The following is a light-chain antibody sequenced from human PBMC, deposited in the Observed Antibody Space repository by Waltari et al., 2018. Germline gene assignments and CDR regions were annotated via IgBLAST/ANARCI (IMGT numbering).Light chain of an antibody. V-gene: IGKV1-39*01. Sequence: DIQMTQSPSSLSAFVGDRVTITCRSSQTIIRYLNWYQQKSGKAPKLLINETSKLQSGVPSRFSGSGSGTDFTLTISGLQPADFATYYCQQSYGSPRPFGGGTRVEIK. CDR1: QTIIRY. J-gene: IGKJ4*01. CDR2: ETS. CDR3: QQSYGSPRP.